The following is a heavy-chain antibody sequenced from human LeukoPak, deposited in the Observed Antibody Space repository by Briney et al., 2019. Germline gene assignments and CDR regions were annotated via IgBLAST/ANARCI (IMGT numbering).Heavy chain of an antibody. CDR3: ARVVGYYDFWSGYVSPPNMDV. D-gene: IGHD3-3*01. CDR2: IYHSGST. V-gene: IGHV4-59*11. J-gene: IGHJ6*03. CDR1: GGSISSHN. Sequence: SETLSLTCTVSGGSISSHNWSWIRQPPGKGLEWIGYIYHSGSTNYSPSLKSRVTTSVDTSKNQFSLKLSSVTAADTAVYYCARVVGYYDFWSGYVSPPNMDVWGIGTTVTVSS.